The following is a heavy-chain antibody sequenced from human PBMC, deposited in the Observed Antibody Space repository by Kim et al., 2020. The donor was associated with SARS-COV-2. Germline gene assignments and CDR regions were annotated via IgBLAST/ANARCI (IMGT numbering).Heavy chain of an antibody. Sequence: YNPSLKSRVTISVDTSKNQFSLKLSSVTAADTAVYYCASLHLRGNYFDYWGQGTLVTVSS. CDR3: ASLHLRGNYFDY. D-gene: IGHD3-10*01. J-gene: IGHJ4*02. V-gene: IGHV4-31*02.